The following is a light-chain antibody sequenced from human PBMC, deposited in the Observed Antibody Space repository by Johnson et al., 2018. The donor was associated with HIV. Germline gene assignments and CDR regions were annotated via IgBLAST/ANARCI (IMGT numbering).Light chain of an antibody. CDR1: SSHIGNYF. V-gene: IGLV1-51*02. J-gene: IGLJ1*01. CDR2: EDY. Sequence: QSVLTQPPSVSAAPGQKVTISCSGSSSHIGNYFVSWYQQLPGAAPRLLIYEDYKRPSGIPDRFSGSKSGASATLGITGLQTGDEADYYCGVWDASLRPHYFFGTWTTITVL. CDR3: GVWDASLRPHYF.